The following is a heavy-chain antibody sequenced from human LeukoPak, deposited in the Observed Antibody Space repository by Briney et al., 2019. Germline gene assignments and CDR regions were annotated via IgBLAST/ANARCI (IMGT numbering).Heavy chain of an antibody. D-gene: IGHD3-22*01. CDR3: ARPNYYDSSGKDAFDI. CDR1: GYTFTGYY. V-gene: IGHV1-2*02. CDR2: INPNSGGT. Sequence: ASVKVSCKASGYTFTGYYMHWVRQASGQGLEWMGWINPNSGGTNYAQKFQGRVTMTRDTSISTAYMELSRLRSDDTAVYYCARPNYYDSSGKDAFDIWGQGTMATVSS. J-gene: IGHJ3*02.